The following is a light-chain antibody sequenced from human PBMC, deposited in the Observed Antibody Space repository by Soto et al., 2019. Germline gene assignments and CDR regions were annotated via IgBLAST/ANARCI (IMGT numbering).Light chain of an antibody. CDR3: KSYAGSNTDV. CDR2: EVV. V-gene: IGLV2-8*01. Sequence: QSALTQPPSASGSPGQSVTISCTGTKSDIGVYDFVSWYQHHPGKAPRLIIYEVVQRPSGVPDRFSGSKSGNTASLTVSGLQAADEADYSCKSYAGSNTDVFGSGTKLTVL. CDR1: KSDIGVYDF. J-gene: IGLJ1*01.